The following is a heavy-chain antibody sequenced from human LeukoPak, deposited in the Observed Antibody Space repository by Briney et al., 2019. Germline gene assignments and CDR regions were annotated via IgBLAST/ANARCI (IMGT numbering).Heavy chain of an antibody. CDR3: AKAYSNYFSSSYYYMDV. J-gene: IGHJ6*03. D-gene: IGHD4-11*01. Sequence: GGSLRLSCAASGFTFSTYAMSWVRQAPGRGLEWVSVISGDGHSTYYADSVKGRLTISRDNSKNTLYLQVNSLRAEDTAVYFCAKAYSNYFSSSYYYMDVWGKGTTVTVSS. CDR2: ISGDGHST. V-gene: IGHV3-23*01. CDR1: GFTFSTYA.